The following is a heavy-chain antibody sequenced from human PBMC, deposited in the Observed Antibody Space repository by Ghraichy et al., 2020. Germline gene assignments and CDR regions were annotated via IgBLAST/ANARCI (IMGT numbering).Heavy chain of an antibody. J-gene: IGHJ4*02. CDR2: ISGSGDAT. D-gene: IGHD1-26*01. Sequence: SCAASGFNFKNYAMSWVRQAPGKGLEWVSVISGSGDATYYADSVQGRFTISRDNSNNTLYLQMNGLRAEDTAVYYCSRRSGSYYDFDYWGQGNLVTVSS. CDR1: GFNFKNYA. V-gene: IGHV3-23*01. CDR3: SRRSGSYYDFDY.